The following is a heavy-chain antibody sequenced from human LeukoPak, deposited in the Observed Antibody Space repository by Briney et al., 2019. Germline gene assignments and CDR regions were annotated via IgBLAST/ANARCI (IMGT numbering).Heavy chain of an antibody. D-gene: IGHD3-16*01. J-gene: IGHJ3*02. Sequence: PGGSLRLSCAASGFTFSSYGMHWVRQAPGKGLEWVAVIWYDGSNKYYADSVKGRFTISRDNSKNTLYLQMNSLRAEDTAVYYCARDGGAVETDAFDIWGQGTMVTVSS. CDR3: ARDGGAVETDAFDI. CDR1: GFTFSSYG. V-gene: IGHV3-33*01. CDR2: IWYDGSNK.